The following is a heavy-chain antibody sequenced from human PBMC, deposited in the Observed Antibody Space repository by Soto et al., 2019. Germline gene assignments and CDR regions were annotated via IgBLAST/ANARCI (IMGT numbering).Heavy chain of an antibody. J-gene: IGHJ6*02. Sequence: QVQLVQSGAEVQKPGASVKVSCKASGYTFTDFYVHWVRHAPGQGLEWMGFIIPASGGAGYSEKFLGRMTVSRDTSTATVYMELSSLRFEDTAVYYCAKLNYYDSRSGMDVWGQGTTVTVSS. CDR2: IIPASGGA. CDR1: GYTFTDFY. CDR3: AKLNYYDSRSGMDV. D-gene: IGHD3-22*01. V-gene: IGHV1-46*01.